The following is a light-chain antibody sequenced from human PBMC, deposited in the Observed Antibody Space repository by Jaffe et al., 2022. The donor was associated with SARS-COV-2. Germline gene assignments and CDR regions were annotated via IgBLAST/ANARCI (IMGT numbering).Light chain of an antibody. V-gene: IGLV1-51*01. CDR2: ENR. J-gene: IGLJ3*02. CDR1: SRDIGNNY. CDR3: GTWDSSLSAWV. Sequence: QSALTQPPSVSAAPGQKVTISCSGSSRDIGNNYVSWYQQFPRTAPKLLIYENRKRPSGVPDRFSGSKSGTSATLGITGLQTGDEADYYCGTWDSSLSAWVFGGGTKVTVL.